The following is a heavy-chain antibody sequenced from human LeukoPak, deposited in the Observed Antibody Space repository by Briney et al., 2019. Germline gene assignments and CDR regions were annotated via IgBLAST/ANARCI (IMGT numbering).Heavy chain of an antibody. V-gene: IGHV3-74*01. CDR1: GFTFTSYW. CDR2: VNNDGSNT. D-gene: IGHD1-1*01. CDR3: ARGGHDHAFDI. Sequence: GGSLRLSRAASGFTFTSYWMHWVRQAPGKGLVWVSRVNNDGSNTIYADSVKGRFTISRDNAKNTLYLQINSLRAEDTAVYYCARGGHDHAFDIWGQGTGVTVSS. J-gene: IGHJ3*02.